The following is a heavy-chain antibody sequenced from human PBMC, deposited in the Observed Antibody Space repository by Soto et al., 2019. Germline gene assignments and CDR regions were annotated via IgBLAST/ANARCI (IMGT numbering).Heavy chain of an antibody. CDR1: GDSMTSGGYY. Sequence: PSETLSLTCSVSGDSMTSGGYYLSWVRHHPGKGLEWVGSIYYTGDTYFNPSLKSRITVSMDTSKNEFSLKLTSVTSADTAVYFCARGAPRPRDGQTYFHFWGQGTLVTVSS. J-gene: IGHJ4*02. CDR3: ARGAPRPRDGQTYFHF. V-gene: IGHV4-31*03. CDR2: IYYTGDT.